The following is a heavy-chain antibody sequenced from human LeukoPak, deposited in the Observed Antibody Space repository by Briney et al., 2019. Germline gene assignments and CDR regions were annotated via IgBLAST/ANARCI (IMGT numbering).Heavy chain of an antibody. CDR1: GFTFDDYA. Sequence: GGSLRLSCAASGFTFDDYAMHWVRQAPGKGLEWVSGISWNSGSIGYADSVKGRFTISRDNAKNSLYLQMNSLRAEDTALYYCARDYGSGSSPDYWGKGTLVTVSS. CDR2: ISWNSGSI. CDR3: ARDYGSGSSPDY. V-gene: IGHV3-9*01. J-gene: IGHJ4*02. D-gene: IGHD3-10*01.